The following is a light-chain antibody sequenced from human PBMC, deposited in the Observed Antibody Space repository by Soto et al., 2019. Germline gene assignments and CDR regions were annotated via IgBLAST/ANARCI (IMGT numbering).Light chain of an antibody. CDR3: QQYHKYPWT. CDR2: HAS. CDR1: HSIDRW. V-gene: IGKV1-5*01. Sequence: DIQLTQSPSTLPASVGDRVAITCRASHSIDRWLAWYQQKPGKAPKILIYHASSLETGVPSRFSGSGSGTDFILTISSLQPEDFAIYYCQQYHKYPWTFGQGTKVDIK. J-gene: IGKJ1*01.